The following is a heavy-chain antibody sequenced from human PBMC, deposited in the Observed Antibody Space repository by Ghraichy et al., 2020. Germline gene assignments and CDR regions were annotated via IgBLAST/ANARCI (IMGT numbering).Heavy chain of an antibody. CDR1: GFTFSSYA. CDR2: ISGSGGST. D-gene: IGHD6-19*01. V-gene: IGHV3-23*01. CDR3: AKGKWLGHYYYYGMDV. Sequence: GGTLRLSCAASGFTFSSYAMSWVRQAPGKGLEWVSAISGSGGSTYYADSVKGRFTISRDNSKNTLYLQMNSLRAEDTAVYYCAKGKWLGHYYYYGMDVWGQGTTVTVSS. J-gene: IGHJ6*02.